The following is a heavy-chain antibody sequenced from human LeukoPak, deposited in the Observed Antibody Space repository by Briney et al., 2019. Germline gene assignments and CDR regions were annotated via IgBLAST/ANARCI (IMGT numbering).Heavy chain of an antibody. D-gene: IGHD3-10*01. CDR2: IYASGST. CDR1: GGPIRNYY. V-gene: IGHV4-4*07. CDR3: ARTSARGAQFDY. Sequence: PSETLSLTCTVSGGPIRNYYWSWLRQPAGMGLEWIGRIYASGSTSHNPSLKSPVTMSVDTSNNQFSLNLSSVTAADTAVYYCARTSARGAQFDYWGQGTLVTVSS. J-gene: IGHJ4*02.